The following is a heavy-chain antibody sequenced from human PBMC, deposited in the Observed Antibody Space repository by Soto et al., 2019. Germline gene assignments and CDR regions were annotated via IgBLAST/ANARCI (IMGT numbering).Heavy chain of an antibody. CDR1: GGSISSYY. Sequence: SETLSLTCTVSGGSISSYYWSWIRQPPGKGLEWIGYIYYSGSTNYNPSLKSRVTISVDTSKNQFSLKLSSVTAADTAVYYCARVKGYSYGFMFLDYYGMDVWGQGTTVTVSS. V-gene: IGHV4-59*01. CDR3: ARVKGYSYGFMFLDYYGMDV. J-gene: IGHJ6*02. D-gene: IGHD5-18*01. CDR2: IYYSGST.